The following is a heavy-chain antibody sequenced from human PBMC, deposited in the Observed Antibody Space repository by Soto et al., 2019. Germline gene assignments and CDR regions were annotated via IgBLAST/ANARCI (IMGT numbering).Heavy chain of an antibody. CDR3: ARGDEDLRFLEWPQVNYYYYMDV. Sequence: QVQLVQSGAEVKKPGSSVKVSCKASGGTFSSYTISWVRQAPGQGLEWMGRIIPILGIANYAQKFQGRVTITADKSTSTADMELSSLRSEDTAVYYCARGDEDLRFLEWPQVNYYYYMDVWGKGTTVTVSS. D-gene: IGHD3-3*01. CDR1: GGTFSSYT. CDR2: IIPILGIA. V-gene: IGHV1-69*02. J-gene: IGHJ6*03.